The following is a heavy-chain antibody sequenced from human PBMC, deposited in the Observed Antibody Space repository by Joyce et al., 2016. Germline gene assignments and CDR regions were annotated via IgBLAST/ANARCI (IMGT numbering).Heavy chain of an antibody. D-gene: IGHD1-1*01. J-gene: IGHJ4*02. V-gene: IGHV3-48*04. CDR2: SNSGSSSI. CDR3: AVRAGTYSFDS. CDR1: GLTFSDYS. Sequence: EVQLVESGGGLVQPGGSLRLSCVASGLTFSDYSMNWVRQAPGKGLEWVSYSNSGSSSIYYADSVKGRFTISRDNAKNSLYLQMNSLGAEDTAVYYCAVRAGTYSFDSWGQGTLVTVSS.